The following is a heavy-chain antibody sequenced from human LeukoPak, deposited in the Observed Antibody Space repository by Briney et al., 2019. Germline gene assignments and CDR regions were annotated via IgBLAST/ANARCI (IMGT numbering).Heavy chain of an antibody. CDR1: GFTFSSYA. V-gene: IGHV3-66*01. CDR3: ARDHYYDSSGYYYRYFQH. D-gene: IGHD3-22*01. J-gene: IGHJ1*01. CDR2: IYSGGST. Sequence: GGSLRLSCAASGFTFSSYAMSWVRQAPGKGLEWVSVIYSGGSTYYADSVKGRFTISRDNSKNTLYLQMNSLRAEDTAVYYCARDHYYDSSGYYYRYFQHWGQGTLVTVSS.